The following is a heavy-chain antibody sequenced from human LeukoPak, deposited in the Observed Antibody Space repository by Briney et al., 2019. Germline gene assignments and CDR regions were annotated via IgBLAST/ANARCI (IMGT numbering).Heavy chain of an antibody. Sequence: SETLSLTCTVSGDSISKDYYCWAWIRQPPGKGLEWIGTIYNNANTYYNPPLESRVTMSVDASKNQISLTLTSVTAADTAVYYCARDHIDGFNPNNWFDPWGQGTLVTVSS. CDR1: GDSISKDYYC. J-gene: IGHJ5*02. D-gene: IGHD5-24*01. CDR2: IYNNANT. V-gene: IGHV4-39*07. CDR3: ARDHIDGFNPNNWFDP.